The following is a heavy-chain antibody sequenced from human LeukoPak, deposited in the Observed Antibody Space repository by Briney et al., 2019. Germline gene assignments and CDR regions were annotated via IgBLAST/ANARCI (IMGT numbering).Heavy chain of an antibody. CDR2: ILSKTDGGTA. V-gene: IGHV3-15*01. CDR1: AITFSNAW. Sequence: GGSLTLSCAASAITFSNAWMTWVRRAPGKGLEWVGRILSKTDGGTADYAAPVKGRFTISRDDSKDTMYLQMNSLKSEDTAAYYCTTQRAGAFDYWGQGTLVTVSS. J-gene: IGHJ4*02. D-gene: IGHD3-10*01. CDR3: TTQRAGAFDY.